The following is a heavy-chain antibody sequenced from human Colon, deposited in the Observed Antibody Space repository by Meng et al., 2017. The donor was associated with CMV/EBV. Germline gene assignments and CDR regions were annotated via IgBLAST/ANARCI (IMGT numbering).Heavy chain of an antibody. V-gene: IGHV4-34*01. Sequence: GCVSGYHWSWIRQTPGKGLEWNGHINHSGSANYNPSLKSRVTISLLTSNNQFALELSSVTAADAAVYYCARGLQDQTYSTGWYYFDYWGQGTLVTVSS. CDR2: INHSGSA. CDR1: GCVSGYH. D-gene: IGHD6-19*01. CDR3: ARGLQDQTYSTGWYYFDY. J-gene: IGHJ4*02.